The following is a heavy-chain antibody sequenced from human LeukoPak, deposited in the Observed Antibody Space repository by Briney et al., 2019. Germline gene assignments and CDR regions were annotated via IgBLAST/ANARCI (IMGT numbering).Heavy chain of an antibody. CDR3: ARAPRLPRNWFDP. Sequence: GASVTVSCTSSGYTFTVYYMHWVRQAPGQGLEWMGWINPNCGGTNYAQKFQGRVTMTRDTSISTAYMELSRLRSDDTAVYYCARAPRLPRNWFDPWGQGTLVTVSS. CDR2: INPNCGGT. V-gene: IGHV1-2*02. CDR1: GYTFTVYY. J-gene: IGHJ5*02.